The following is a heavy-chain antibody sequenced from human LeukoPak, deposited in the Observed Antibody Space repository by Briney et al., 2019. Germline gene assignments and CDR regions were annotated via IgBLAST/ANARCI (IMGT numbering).Heavy chain of an antibody. CDR2: IIPFFGTT. CDR1: GDMFSNFT. J-gene: IGHJ4*02. D-gene: IGHD3-9*01. CDR3: ARETIPILASNHYFDN. V-gene: IGHV1-69*05. Sequence: ASVKVSCKSSGDMFSNFTISWVRQAPGQGLEWMGRIIPFFGTTNYAQKFQGRVSITTDGSTSTAYMELSSLTSADTAVYYCARETIPILASNHYFDNWGQGTLVTVSS.